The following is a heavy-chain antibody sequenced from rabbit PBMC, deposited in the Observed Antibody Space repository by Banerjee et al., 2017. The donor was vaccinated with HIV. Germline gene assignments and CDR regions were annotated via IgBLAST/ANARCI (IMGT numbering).Heavy chain of an antibody. J-gene: IGHJ4*01. V-gene: IGHV1S45*01. Sequence: QEQLVESGGDLVKPGASLTLTCTASGFSFSSGYDMCWVRQAPGKGLEWIACIYIGGSGDTYYASWATGRFTISKTSSTTVTLQMTSLTAADTATYFCARAGNAGYAGGGYGGYYFNLWGPGTLVTVS. CDR3: ARAGNAGYAGGGYGGYYFNL. D-gene: IGHD8-1*01. CDR1: GFSFSSGYD. CDR2: IYIGGSGDT.